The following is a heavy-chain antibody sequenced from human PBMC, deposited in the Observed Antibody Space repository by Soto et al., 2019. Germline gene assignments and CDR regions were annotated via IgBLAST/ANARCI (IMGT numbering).Heavy chain of an antibody. D-gene: IGHD3-3*01. CDR2: ISGSGGST. CDR3: AKYYDFWSGYYGPTYYFDY. CDR1: GFTFSSYA. Sequence: QPGGSLRLSCAASGFTFSSYAMSWVRQAPGKGLEWVSAISGSGGSTYYADSVKGRFTISRDNSKNTLYLQMNSLRAEDTAVYYCAKYYDFWSGYYGPTYYFDYWGQGTLVTVSS. J-gene: IGHJ4*02. V-gene: IGHV3-23*01.